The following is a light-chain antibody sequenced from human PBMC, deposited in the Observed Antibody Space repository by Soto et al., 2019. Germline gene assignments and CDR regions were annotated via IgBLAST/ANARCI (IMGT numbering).Light chain of an antibody. V-gene: IGKV1-39*01. CDR3: QQSYSIPYT. Sequence: DIQMTQSPSSLSAFVGDRVTITCRASQSISTYLNWYQQKPGKAPTLLIYAASSLQSGVPSTFSGSGSATDFTLTISSLQPEDFATYYCQQSYSIPYTFGQGTKLEIK. J-gene: IGKJ2*01. CDR1: QSISTY. CDR2: AAS.